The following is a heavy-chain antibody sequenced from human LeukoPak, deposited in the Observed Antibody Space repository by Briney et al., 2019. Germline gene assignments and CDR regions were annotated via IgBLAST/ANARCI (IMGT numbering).Heavy chain of an antibody. CDR2: IKQDGSEK. V-gene: IGHV3-7*03. D-gene: IGHD3-10*01. Sequence: GGSLRLSCAASGFTFSSYWMSWVRQAPGKGLEWVANIKQDGSEKYYVDSVKGRFTISRDNAKNSLYLQMNSLRAEDTAVYYCARDPPHMVRGVIIEDYWGQGTLVTVSS. CDR3: ARDPPHMVRGVIIEDY. J-gene: IGHJ4*02. CDR1: GFTFSSYW.